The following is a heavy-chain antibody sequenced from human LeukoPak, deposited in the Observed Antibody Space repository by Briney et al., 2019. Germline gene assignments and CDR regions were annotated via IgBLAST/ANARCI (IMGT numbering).Heavy chain of an antibody. CDR1: GFTVSDSY. D-gene: IGHD3-10*01. J-gene: IGHJ4*02. V-gene: IGHV3-53*01. CDR2: LCSSGST. Sequence: GGSLRLSCAASGFTVSDSYMNWVRQAPGKGLEWVSVLCSSGSTYYADSVKGRFTISRDNSKNTLYLQMNTLRAEDTAVYYCARWGYGSGTYPTYYFDFWGQGTLVTVSS. CDR3: ARWGYGSGTYPTYYFDF.